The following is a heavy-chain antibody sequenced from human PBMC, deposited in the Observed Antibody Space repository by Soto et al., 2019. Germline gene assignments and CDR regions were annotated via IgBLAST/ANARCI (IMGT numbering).Heavy chain of an antibody. J-gene: IGHJ4*02. V-gene: IGHV1-18*01. CDR1: GYTFTSYG. D-gene: IGHD6-19*01. CDR2: ISAYNGNT. Sequence: ASVKVSCKASGYTFTSYGISWVRQAPGQGLEWMGWISAYNGNTNYAQELQGRVTMTTDTSTSTAYMELRSLRSDDTAVYYCAREWLVRGYFDYWGQGTLVTVSS. CDR3: AREWLVRGYFDY.